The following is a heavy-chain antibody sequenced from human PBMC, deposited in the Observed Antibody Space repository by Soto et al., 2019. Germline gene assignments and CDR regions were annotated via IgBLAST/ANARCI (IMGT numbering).Heavy chain of an antibody. J-gene: IGHJ4*02. V-gene: IGHV3-7*05. D-gene: IGHD6-13*01. Sequence: SGGSQRLSCAASGFTFSSYWMSWVRQAPGKGLEWVANIKQDGSEKYYVDSVKGRFTISRDNAKNSLYLQMNSLRAEDTAVYYCARVFSSSWVGAFDYWGQGTLVTVSS. CDR1: GFTFSSYW. CDR2: IKQDGSEK. CDR3: ARVFSSSWVGAFDY.